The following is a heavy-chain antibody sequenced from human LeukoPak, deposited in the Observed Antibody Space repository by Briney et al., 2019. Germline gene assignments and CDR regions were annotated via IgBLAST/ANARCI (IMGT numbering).Heavy chain of an antibody. CDR3: ARDPYSSSWTYGMDV. J-gene: IGHJ6*02. V-gene: IGHV3-7*05. CDR2: IKQDGSET. CDR1: GFTFSNYW. D-gene: IGHD6-13*01. Sequence: GGSLRLSCTASGFTFSNYWMSWVRQTPDKGLEWVANIKQDGSETVYVDSVKGRFTISRDNAQSSLYLQMYSLRAEDTAVYFCARDPYSSSWTYGMDVWGQGTVVTVSS.